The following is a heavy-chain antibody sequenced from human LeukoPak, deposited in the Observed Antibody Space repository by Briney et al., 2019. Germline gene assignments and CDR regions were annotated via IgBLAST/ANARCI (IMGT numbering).Heavy chain of an antibody. V-gene: IGHV4-59*01. D-gene: IGHD5-24*01. J-gene: IGHJ6*03. CDR1: GGSISSYY. CDR3: ARDSRDGYGGDYYYYMDV. CDR2: IYYSGST. Sequence: SETLSLTCTVSGGSISSYYWSWIRQPPGKGLEWIGYIYYSGSTNYNPSLKSRATISVDTSKNQFSLKLSSVTAADTAVYYCARDSRDGYGGDYYYYMDVWGKGTTVTVSS.